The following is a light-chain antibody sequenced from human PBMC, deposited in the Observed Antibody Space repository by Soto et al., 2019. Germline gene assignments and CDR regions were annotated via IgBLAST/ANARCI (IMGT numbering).Light chain of an antibody. J-gene: IGKJ1*01. CDR1: QTISSW. V-gene: IGKV1-5*03. Sequence: DIQMTQSPSTLSGSVGDRVTITCRASQTISSWLAWYQQKPGKAPKLLIYKASTLKSGVPSRFSGSGSWTEFTLTISSLQPDDFATYYCQHYNSYSEAFGQGTQVDIK. CDR2: KAS. CDR3: QHYNSYSEA.